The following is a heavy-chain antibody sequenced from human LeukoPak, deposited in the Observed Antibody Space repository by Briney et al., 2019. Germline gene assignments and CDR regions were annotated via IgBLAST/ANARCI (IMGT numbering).Heavy chain of an antibody. CDR3: ARGLGAGRDYFDY. J-gene: IGHJ4*02. CDR1: SASIVDNYF. CDR2: TYDTWGA. Sequence: PSETLSLTCSLSSASIVDNYFCTWVRQPAGVVLEWIGRTYDTWGANYNPTLRGRVVISVATSRNQCSLKLTSVTAADTGVYYCARGLGAGRDYFDYWGQGILVTVSS. D-gene: IGHD4/OR15-4a*01. V-gene: IGHV4-4*07.